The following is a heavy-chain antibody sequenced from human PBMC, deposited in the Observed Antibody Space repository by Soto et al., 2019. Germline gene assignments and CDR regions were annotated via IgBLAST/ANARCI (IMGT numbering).Heavy chain of an antibody. CDR3: ARDPVDGYAFFDH. D-gene: IGHD5-12*01. Sequence: PSETLSLTCTVSGDSISGYHWNWIRQPPGKGVEWIGYIHNSGSTTYNSSLKSRVTISIDTSKKQSSLKLTSVTAADTAVYYCARDPVDGYAFFDHWGQGTLVTVSS. CDR2: IHNSGST. J-gene: IGHJ4*02. CDR1: GDSISGYH. V-gene: IGHV4-59*01.